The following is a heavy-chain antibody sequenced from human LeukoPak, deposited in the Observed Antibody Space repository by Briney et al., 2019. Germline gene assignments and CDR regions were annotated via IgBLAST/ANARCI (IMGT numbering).Heavy chain of an antibody. CDR2: IYSGGDT. CDR3: ARPGYSTGAFDY. Sequence: GGSLRLSCAASGLTVTSNYMSWIRQAPGKGLEWVSVIYSGGDTYYADSVKGRFTISRDNSKNKLYLQMNSLRAEDTAVYYCARPGYSTGAFDYWGQGTLVTVSS. V-gene: IGHV3-53*01. D-gene: IGHD6-25*01. J-gene: IGHJ4*02. CDR1: GLTVTSNY.